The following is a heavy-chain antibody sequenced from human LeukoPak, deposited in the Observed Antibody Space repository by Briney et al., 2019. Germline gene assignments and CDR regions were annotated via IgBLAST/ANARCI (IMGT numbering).Heavy chain of an antibody. V-gene: IGHV3-7*04. CDR1: GFTFTSYW. Sequence: GGSLRLSCAASGFTFTSYWMSWVRQAPGKGLEWVANVNFDGSAKYYVDSVKGRFTISRDNTKNSLYLQMTNLRAEDTALYYCARGGDYYDSSGYRDFDYWGQGTLVTVSS. CDR3: ARGGDYYDSSGYRDFDY. D-gene: IGHD3-22*01. CDR2: VNFDGSAK. J-gene: IGHJ4*02.